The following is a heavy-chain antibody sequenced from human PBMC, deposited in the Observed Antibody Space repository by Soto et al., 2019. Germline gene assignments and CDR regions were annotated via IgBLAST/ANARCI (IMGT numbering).Heavy chain of an antibody. CDR2: INPSGGST. CDR1: GYTFTSYY. V-gene: IGHV1-46*01. CDR3: AITGRQSYQLLYYYFDY. D-gene: IGHD2-2*02. Sequence: QVQLVQSGAEVKKPGASVKVSCKASGYTFTSYYMHWVRQAPGQGLEWMGIINPSGGSTSYAQKFPGRVTITRDTSTSTVYIELSSLRSEDTAVYYCAITGRQSYQLLYYYFDYWGQGTLVTVSS. J-gene: IGHJ4*02.